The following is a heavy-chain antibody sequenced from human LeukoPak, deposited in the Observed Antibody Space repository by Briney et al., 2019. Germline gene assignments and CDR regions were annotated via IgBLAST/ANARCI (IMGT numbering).Heavy chain of an antibody. D-gene: IGHD3-10*01. CDR1: GFTFSSYA. CDR3: AKLWFGESAHFDY. CDR2: DSASGGRK. Sequence: GGSLRLSCAASGFTFSSYAMRWVRQAPGKGLEGVSADSASGGRKYYADSVKGRFTMSRDNSKNTLHLQMNSLRAEDTAVYYCAKLWFGESAHFDYWGQGTLVTVSA. V-gene: IGHV3-23*01. J-gene: IGHJ4*02.